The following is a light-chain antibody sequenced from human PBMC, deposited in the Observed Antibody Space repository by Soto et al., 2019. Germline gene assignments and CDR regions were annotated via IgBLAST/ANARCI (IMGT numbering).Light chain of an antibody. CDR3: QQYNNWWT. Sequence: EIVMTQSPVTLSVSPGERATLSCRAGQSVSSNLAWYQQKPCQAPRLLIYGASTRATGIPARFTGSGSGTEFTLTISSLQFDDSAVYYCQQYNNWWTFGQGTKVEIK. J-gene: IGKJ1*01. V-gene: IGKV3-15*01. CDR2: GAS. CDR1: QSVSSN.